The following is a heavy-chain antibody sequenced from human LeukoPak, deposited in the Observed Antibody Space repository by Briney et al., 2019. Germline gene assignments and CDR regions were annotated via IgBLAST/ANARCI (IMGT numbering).Heavy chain of an antibody. CDR3: AVQRGYCSSTSCYTGAFDI. Sequence: ASVKVSCKASGGTFSSYGISWVRQAPGQGLEWMGWISAYNGNTNYAQKLQGRVTMTTDTSTSTAYMELRSLRSDDTAVYYCAVQRGYCSSTSCYTGAFDIWGQGTMVTVSS. CDR2: ISAYNGNT. D-gene: IGHD2-2*02. J-gene: IGHJ3*02. V-gene: IGHV1-18*01. CDR1: GGTFSSYG.